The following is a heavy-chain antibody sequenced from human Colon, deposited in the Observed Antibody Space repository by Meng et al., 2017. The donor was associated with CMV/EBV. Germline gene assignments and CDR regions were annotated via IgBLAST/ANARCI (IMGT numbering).Heavy chain of an antibody. CDR3: ARAIVGKSNGMDV. D-gene: IGHD3-22*01. Sequence: GESLKISCAASGLTFSNHGMHWVRQAPGKGLEWVAFIRSDGSDKYYADSVKGRFTISRDFSENTVYLQMNSLRAEDTARYYCARAIVGKSNGMDVWGQGTTVTASS. V-gene: IGHV3-30*02. J-gene: IGHJ6*02. CDR2: IRSDGSDK. CDR1: GLTFSNHG.